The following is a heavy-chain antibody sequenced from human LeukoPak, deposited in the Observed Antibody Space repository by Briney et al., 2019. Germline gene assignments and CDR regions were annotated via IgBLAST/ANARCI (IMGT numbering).Heavy chain of an antibody. Sequence: ASVRVSCKASGYTITTYYMDWVRQAPGQGLEWMGIINVSGGSTKYAQQFEGRVTMTRDTSTSTVYMELSSLTSEDTAVYYCARAGDGHYFDYWGQGTLVTVSS. CDR2: INVSGGST. D-gene: IGHD5-24*01. CDR3: ARAGDGHYFDY. J-gene: IGHJ4*02. CDR1: GYTITTYY. V-gene: IGHV1-46*01.